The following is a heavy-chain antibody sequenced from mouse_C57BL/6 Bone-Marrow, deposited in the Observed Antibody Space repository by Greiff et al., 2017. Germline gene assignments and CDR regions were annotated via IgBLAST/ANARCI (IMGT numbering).Heavy chain of an antibody. J-gene: IGHJ2*01. CDR3: ARGYYGLGYFDY. CDR1: GYTFTSYW. CDR2: IDPSDSET. Sequence: QVQLQQPGAELVRPGSSVKLSCKASGYTFTSYWMHWVKQRPIQGLEWIGNIDPSDSETHYNQKFKDKATLTVDKSSSTAYMQLSSLTSEDSAVYYCARGYYGLGYFDYWGQGTTLTVSS. V-gene: IGHV1-52*01. D-gene: IGHD1-1*01.